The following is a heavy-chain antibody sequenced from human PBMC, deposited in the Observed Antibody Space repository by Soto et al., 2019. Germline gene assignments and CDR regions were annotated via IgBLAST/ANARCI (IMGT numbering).Heavy chain of an antibody. D-gene: IGHD3-10*01. CDR2: IGPASGDT. CDR3: GRGRSGQLVVFY. CDR1: GYTFTGHY. J-gene: IGHJ4*02. V-gene: IGHV1-2*02. Sequence: ASVKVSCKASGYTFTGHYIHWVRQAPGQGPEWMGEIGPASGDTRYAQKFQGRVTMTRDTSITTVYMELNNLSPDDTAVYFCGRGRSGQLVVFYWGQGTPVTVS.